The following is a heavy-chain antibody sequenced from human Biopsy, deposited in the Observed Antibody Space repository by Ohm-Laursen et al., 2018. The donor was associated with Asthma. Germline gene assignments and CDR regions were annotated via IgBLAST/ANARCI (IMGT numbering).Heavy chain of an antibody. CDR1: GGTFNTYV. V-gene: IGHV1-69*13. CDR2: INSVVGTT. Sequence: ASVKVSCKSLGGTFNTYVIGWARQAPGQGLEWMGGINSVVGTTTYPQKFQDRVTITAGDSTSTVYMELSSLRSEDPAVYYCARKAGSCISRTCYSLDFWGQGTLVTVSS. CDR3: ARKAGSCISRTCYSLDF. D-gene: IGHD2-2*01. J-gene: IGHJ4*02.